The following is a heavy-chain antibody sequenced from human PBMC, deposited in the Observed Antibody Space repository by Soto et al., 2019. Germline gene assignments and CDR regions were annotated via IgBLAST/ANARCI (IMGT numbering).Heavy chain of an antibody. J-gene: IGHJ3*02. Sequence: ASVKVSCKASGGTFSSYAISRVRQAPGQGLEWMGGMIPISGTAGYAQKFQGRVTMTRNTSISTAYMELSSLRSEDTAVYYCAIKVTTNAFDIWGQGTTVTVSS. CDR3: AIKVTTNAFDI. V-gene: IGHV1-8*02. CDR2: MIPISGTA. CDR1: GGTFSSYA. D-gene: IGHD4-17*01.